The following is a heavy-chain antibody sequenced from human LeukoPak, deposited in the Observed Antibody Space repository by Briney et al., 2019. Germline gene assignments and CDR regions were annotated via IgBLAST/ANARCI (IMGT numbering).Heavy chain of an antibody. D-gene: IGHD5-18*01. J-gene: IGHJ4*02. Sequence: ASVKVSFKASGFTFTSSAMQWVRQARGQRLEWIGWIVVGSGSTNYAQKFQERVTITRDMSTSTAYMELSSLRSQDTAVYYCVASDTAMDVFDYWGQGTLVTVSS. CDR3: VASDTAMDVFDY. CDR1: GFTFTSSA. CDR2: IVVGSGST. V-gene: IGHV1-58*02.